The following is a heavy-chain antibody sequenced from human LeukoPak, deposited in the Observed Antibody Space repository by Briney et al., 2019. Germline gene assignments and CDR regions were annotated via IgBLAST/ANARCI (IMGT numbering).Heavy chain of an antibody. CDR2: IYHDGRT. CDR1: GASITNSNSVNW. D-gene: IGHD3-10*01. V-gene: IGHV4-4*02. Sequence: SETLSLPCAVSGASITNSNSVNWWSWVRRPPGKGQEWIGEIYHDGRTNYKPSLKSRVTISLDKSENQFSLKLTSVTAADTALYFCTRVDGSGSYYAFDFWGQGTMVTVSS. J-gene: IGHJ3*01. CDR3: TRVDGSGSYYAFDF.